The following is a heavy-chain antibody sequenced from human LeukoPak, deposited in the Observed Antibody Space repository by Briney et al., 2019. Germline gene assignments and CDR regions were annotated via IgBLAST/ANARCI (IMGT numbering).Heavy chain of an antibody. D-gene: IGHD3-10*01. CDR1: GGSFSGYY. CDR2: INHSGST. CDR3: AREAPGMVWYFDL. J-gene: IGHJ2*01. Sequence: SETLSLTCAVYGGSFSGYYWSWIRQPPGKGLEWIGEINHSGSTNYNPSLKSRVTISVDRSKNQFSLKLSSVTAADTAVYYCAREAPGMVWYFDLWGRGTLVTVSS. V-gene: IGHV4-34*01.